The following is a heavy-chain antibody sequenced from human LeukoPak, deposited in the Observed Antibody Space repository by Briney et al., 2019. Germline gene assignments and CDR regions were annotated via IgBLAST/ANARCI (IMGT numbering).Heavy chain of an antibody. Sequence: GGSLRLSCAASGFTFNSYGTHWVRQAPGKGLEWVAFIRYDGSNKYYADSVKGRFTISRDNSKNTLYLQMNSLRAEDTAVYYCAKDSRDYGYYFDYWGQGTLVTVSS. CDR2: IRYDGSNK. CDR1: GFTFNSYG. CDR3: AKDSRDYGYYFDY. D-gene: IGHD4-17*01. V-gene: IGHV3-30*02. J-gene: IGHJ4*02.